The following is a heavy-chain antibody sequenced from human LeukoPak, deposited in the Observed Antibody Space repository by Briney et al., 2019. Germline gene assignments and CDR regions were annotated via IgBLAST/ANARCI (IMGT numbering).Heavy chain of an antibody. V-gene: IGHV3-30-3*01. CDR1: GFTFSSYA. CDR2: ISYDGSNK. J-gene: IGHJ4*02. CDR3: ARAGGRTTVTPPLVDY. D-gene: IGHD4-17*01. Sequence: QAGGSLRLSCAASGFTFSSYAMHWVRQAPGKGLEWVAVISYDGSNKYYADSVKGRFTISRDNSKNTLYLQMNSLRAEDTAVYYCARAGGRTTVTPPLVDYWGQGTLVTVSS.